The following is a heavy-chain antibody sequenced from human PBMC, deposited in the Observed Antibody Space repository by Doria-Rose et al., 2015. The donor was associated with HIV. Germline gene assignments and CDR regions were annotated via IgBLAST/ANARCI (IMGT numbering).Heavy chain of an antibody. V-gene: IGHV4-34*01. CDR3: ARGLLRGGWNDVDYYYGMDV. Sequence: QVQLQQWGAGLVKPSETLSLTCAVFGGSFSGYYWSWIRQPPGKGLEWLGVINHSGSTNCKTSLKSRVTISLDTSKNLFSLKLSSVTAADTAVYYCARGLLRGGWNDVDYYYGMDVWGQGTTVTVSS. J-gene: IGHJ6*02. CDR2: INHSGST. D-gene: IGHD1-1*01. CDR1: GGSFSGYY.